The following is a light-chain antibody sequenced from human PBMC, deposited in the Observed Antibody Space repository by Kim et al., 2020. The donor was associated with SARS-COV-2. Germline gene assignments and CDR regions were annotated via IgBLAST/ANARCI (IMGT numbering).Light chain of an antibody. CDR2: DVT. CDR3: CSYADSDSWV. V-gene: IGLV2-11*01. Sequence: QSALTQPRSVSGSPGQSVTISCTGTSSDVGGYNSVSWYQQHPGRAPKLIIYDVTKRPSGVPDRFSGSKSGNTASLTISGLQGEDEADYYCCSYADSDSWVFGGGTKVTVL. CDR1: SSDVGGYNS. J-gene: IGLJ3*02.